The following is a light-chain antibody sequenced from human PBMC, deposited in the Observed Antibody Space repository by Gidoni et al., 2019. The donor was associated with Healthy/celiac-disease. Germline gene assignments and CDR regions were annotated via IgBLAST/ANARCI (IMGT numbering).Light chain of an antibody. CDR3: QQYNSYPMYT. V-gene: IGKV1-5*03. Sequence: QMPPSPSTLSPSVGDRVTITCRASQSISSWLAWYQQKPGKAPKLLIYKASSLESGVPSRFSGSGSGTEFTLTIISLQPDDFATYYCQQYNSYPMYTFXXXTKLEIK. J-gene: IGKJ2*01. CDR1: QSISSW. CDR2: KAS.